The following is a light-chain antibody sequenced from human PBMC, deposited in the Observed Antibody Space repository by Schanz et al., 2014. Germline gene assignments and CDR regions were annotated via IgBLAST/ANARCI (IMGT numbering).Light chain of an antibody. CDR3: SSYTSSSTLWV. Sequence: QSALTQPASVSGSPGESITISCTGTSSDVGNYNLVSWYQQDAGKAPKLIIYEGSKRPSGVSNRFSGSKSGNTASLTISGLQAEDEADYYCSSYTSSSTLWVFGGGTKLTVL. V-gene: IGLV2-14*02. CDR1: SSDVGNYNL. J-gene: IGLJ3*02. CDR2: EGS.